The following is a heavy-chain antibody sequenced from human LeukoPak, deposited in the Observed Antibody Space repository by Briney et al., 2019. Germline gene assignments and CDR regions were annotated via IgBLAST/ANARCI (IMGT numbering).Heavy chain of an antibody. D-gene: IGHD3-10*01. V-gene: IGHV4-39*07. Sequence: PSETLSLTCTVSGGSISSSSYYWGWIRQPPGKGLEWIGSIYYNGSTYYNPSLKSRVTMSVDTSKNQFSLKLSSVTAADTAVYYCARGGYYYGSGSYYRWFDPWGQGTLVTVSS. CDR1: GGSISSSSYY. CDR2: IYYNGST. CDR3: ARGGYYYGSGSYYRWFDP. J-gene: IGHJ5*02.